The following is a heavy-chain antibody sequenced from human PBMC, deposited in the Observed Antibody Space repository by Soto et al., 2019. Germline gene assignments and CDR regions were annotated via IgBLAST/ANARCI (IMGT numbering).Heavy chain of an antibody. J-gene: IGHJ4*02. Sequence: SETLSLTCTVSGGSISSSSYYWGWIRQPPGKGLEWIGSIYYSGSTYYNPSLKSRVTISVDTSKNQFSLKLSSVTAADTAVYYCARESASRNYYGSGSYAYWGQGTLVTVSS. D-gene: IGHD3-10*01. CDR3: ARESASRNYYGSGSYAY. CDR2: IYYSGST. V-gene: IGHV4-39*02. CDR1: GGSISSSSYY.